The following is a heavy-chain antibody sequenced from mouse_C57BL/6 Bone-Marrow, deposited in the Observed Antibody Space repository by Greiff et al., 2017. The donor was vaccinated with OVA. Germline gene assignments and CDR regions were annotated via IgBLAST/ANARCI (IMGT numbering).Heavy chain of an antibody. CDR1: GYAFTNYL. CDR2: INPGSGGT. V-gene: IGHV1-54*01. J-gene: IGHJ3*01. D-gene: IGHD2-3*01. CDR3: ARGGDGYPSFAY. Sequence: QVQLKESGAELVRPGTSVKVSCKASGYAFTNYLIEWVKQRPGQGLEWIGVINPGSGGTNYNEKFKGKATLTADKSSSTAYMQLSSLTSEDSAVYFCARGGDGYPSFAYWGQGTLVTVSA.